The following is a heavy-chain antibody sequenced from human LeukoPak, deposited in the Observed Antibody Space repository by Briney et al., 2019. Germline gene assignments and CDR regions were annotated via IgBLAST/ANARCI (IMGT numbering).Heavy chain of an antibody. CDR3: ARASRAGIMDV. CDR1: GDTISSGSYY. CDR2: IYGSGRT. Sequence: PSETLSLTCTVSGDTISSGSYYWSWIRQPAGKGLEWMGRIYGSGRTNYNLSLKSRVTISVDTSKNQFSLKLSSVTAADTAVYYCARASRAGIMDVWGKGTTVTISS. J-gene: IGHJ6*04. V-gene: IGHV4-61*02. D-gene: IGHD6-13*01.